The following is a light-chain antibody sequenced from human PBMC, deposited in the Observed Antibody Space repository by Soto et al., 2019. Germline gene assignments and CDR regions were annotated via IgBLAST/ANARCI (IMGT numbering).Light chain of an antibody. CDR1: SNDIAYYDF. J-gene: IGLJ2*01. V-gene: IGLV2-8*01. Sequence: QSVLTQPPSASGSPGQSVTISCTGTSNDIAYYDFVSWYQQHPGKAPKLIIFGVDNRPSGVPHRFSGARSGSTASLTVSGLQADDEADYYCSSHAGRNRYVIFGGGTKLTVL. CDR3: SSHAGRNRYVI. CDR2: GVD.